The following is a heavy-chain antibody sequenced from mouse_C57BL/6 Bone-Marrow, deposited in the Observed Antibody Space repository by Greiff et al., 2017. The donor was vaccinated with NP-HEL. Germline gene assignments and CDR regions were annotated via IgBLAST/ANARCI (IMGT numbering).Heavy chain of an antibody. Sequence: EVQLQQSGPELVKPGASVKISCKASGYSFTGYYLNWVKQSPEKGLDWIVKLNPSTGGTTYNQKFKAKATLTVDKSSSTAYMQLKSLTSEDSAVYYCARPAYWGQGTLVTVSA. J-gene: IGHJ3*01. CDR3: ARPAY. V-gene: IGHV1-42*01. CDR1: GYSFTGYY. CDR2: LNPSTGGT.